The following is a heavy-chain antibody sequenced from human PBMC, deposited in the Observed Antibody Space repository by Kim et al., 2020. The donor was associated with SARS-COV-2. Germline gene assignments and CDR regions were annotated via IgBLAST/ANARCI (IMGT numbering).Heavy chain of an antibody. V-gene: IGHV1-18*01. J-gene: IGHJ5*02. CDR2: ISAYNGNT. CDR3: AASNYDSSGYYYALWFDP. D-gene: IGHD3-22*01. Sequence: ASVKVSCKASGYTFTSYGISWVRQAPGQGLEWMGWISAYNGNTNYAQKLQGRVTMTTDTSTSTAYMELRSLGSDDTAVYYCAASNYDSSGYYYALWFDPWGQGTLVTVSS. CDR1: GYTFTSYG.